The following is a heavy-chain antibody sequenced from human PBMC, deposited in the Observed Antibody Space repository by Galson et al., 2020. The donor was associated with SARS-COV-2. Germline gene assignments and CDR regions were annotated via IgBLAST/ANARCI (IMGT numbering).Heavy chain of an antibody. D-gene: IGHD6-19*01. J-gene: IGHJ1*01. CDR2: IYYSGST. CDR1: GGSISSSSYY. CDR3: ARGRGSGWFEYFQH. Sequence: SETLSLTCTVSGGSISSSSYYWGWIRQPPGKGLEWIGSIYYSGSTYYNPSLKSRVTISVDTSKNQFSLKLSSVTAADTAVYYCARGRGSGWFEYFQHWGQGTLVTVSS. V-gene: IGHV4-39*07.